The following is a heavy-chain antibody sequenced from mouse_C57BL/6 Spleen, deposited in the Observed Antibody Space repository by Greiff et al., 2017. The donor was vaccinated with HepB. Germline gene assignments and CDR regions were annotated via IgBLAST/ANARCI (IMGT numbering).Heavy chain of an antibody. V-gene: IGHV1-50*01. CDR1: GYTFTSYW. D-gene: IGHD6-2*01. CDR2: IDPYDSYT. Sequence: QVQLQQPGAELVKPGASVKLSCKASGYTFTSYWMQWVKQRPGQGLEWIGEIDPYDSYTNYNQKFKGKATLTVNTSSSTAYMQLSSLTSEDSAIYYCASSLLGYFGVWGTGTTVTVSS. CDR3: ASSLLGYFGV. J-gene: IGHJ1*03.